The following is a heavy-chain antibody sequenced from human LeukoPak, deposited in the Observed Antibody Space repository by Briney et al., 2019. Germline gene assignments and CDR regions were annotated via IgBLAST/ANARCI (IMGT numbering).Heavy chain of an antibody. CDR3: ASREAAAGPYYGMDV. Sequence: GASVKVSCKASGYTFTSYGISWVRQAPGQGLEWMGWISAYNGNTNYAQKLQGRVTMTTDTSTSTAYMELSRLRSDDTAVYYCASREAAAGPYYGMDVWGQGTTVTVSS. J-gene: IGHJ6*02. CDR1: GYTFTSYG. V-gene: IGHV1-18*01. D-gene: IGHD6-13*01. CDR2: ISAYNGNT.